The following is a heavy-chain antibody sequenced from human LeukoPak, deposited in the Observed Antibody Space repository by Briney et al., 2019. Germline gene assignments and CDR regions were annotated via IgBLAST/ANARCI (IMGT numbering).Heavy chain of an antibody. CDR2: ISKDESKK. CDR3: AKDNPVLEY. J-gene: IGHJ4*02. Sequence: GGSLRLSCAASGFIFSTFGMHWVRQTPGKGLEWVSHISKDESKKYYADSVKGRFTISRDTSKNNLFLQMNSLRVEDTAIYYCAKDNPVLEYWGQGTLVTVSS. V-gene: IGHV3-30*18. CDR1: GFIFSTFG.